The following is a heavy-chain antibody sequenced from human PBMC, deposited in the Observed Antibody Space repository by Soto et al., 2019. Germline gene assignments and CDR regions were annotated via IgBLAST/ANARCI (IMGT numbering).Heavy chain of an antibody. CDR3: ARAERCSGGSCYSTPQYYYYYGMDV. D-gene: IGHD2-15*01. CDR1: GFTFSSYW. V-gene: IGHV3-7*01. J-gene: IGHJ6*02. Sequence: EVQLVESGGGLVQPGGSLRLSCAASGFTFSSYWMSWVRQAPGKGLEWVANIKQDGSEKYYVDSVKGRFTISRDNAKNSLYLQMNSLRAEDTAVYYCARAERCSGGSCYSTPQYYYYYGMDVWGQGTTVTVSS. CDR2: IKQDGSEK.